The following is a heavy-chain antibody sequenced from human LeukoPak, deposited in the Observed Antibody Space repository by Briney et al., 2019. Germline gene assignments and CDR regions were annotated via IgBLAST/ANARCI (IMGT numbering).Heavy chain of an antibody. D-gene: IGHD5-12*01. CDR3: AKGVNGYDYFDY. J-gene: IGHJ4*02. Sequence: GRSLRLSCAASGFTFSSYGMHWVRQAPGKGLEWVAVISYNGSNKYYADSVKGRFTISRDNSKNTLYLQMNSLRAEDTAVYYCAKGVNGYDYFDYWGQGTLVTVSS. CDR2: ISYNGSNK. V-gene: IGHV3-30*18. CDR1: GFTFSSYG.